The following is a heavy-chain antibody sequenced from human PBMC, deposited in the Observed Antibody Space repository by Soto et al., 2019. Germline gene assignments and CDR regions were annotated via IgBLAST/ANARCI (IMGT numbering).Heavy chain of an antibody. CDR3: ARNKLEVAAAGTYYLDY. Sequence: SETLSLTCTVSGGSISSCCCCWIWIRQHPGLEWIGYMDYSGSSNYNPSLKSRVTISVDTSKNQFSLKLSSVTAADTAVYYCARNKLEVAAAGTYYLDYWGQGTLVTVSS. D-gene: IGHD6-13*01. J-gene: IGHJ4*02. V-gene: IGHV4-61*01. CDR1: GGSISSCCCC. CDR2: MDYSGSS.